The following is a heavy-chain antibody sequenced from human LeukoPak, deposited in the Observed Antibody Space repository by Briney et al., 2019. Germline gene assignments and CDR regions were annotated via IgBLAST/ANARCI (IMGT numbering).Heavy chain of an antibody. D-gene: IGHD2-15*01. CDR1: GGPISGYY. V-gene: IGHV4-4*07. CDR2: MDTSGHT. J-gene: IGHJ5*02. CDR3: ARHWSHSVAQFGRSFWFDP. Sequence: SETQTLTCIVSGGPISGYYWSWIRQPAGKGLEWIGHMDTSGHTNYNSSLMSRVTMSVDTSKNQFSLRLTSVTAADTAVYYCARHWSHSVAQFGRSFWFDPCGQGTMVTVSS.